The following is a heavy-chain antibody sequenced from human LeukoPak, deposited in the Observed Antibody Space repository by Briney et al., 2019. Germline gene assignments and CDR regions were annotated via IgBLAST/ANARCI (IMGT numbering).Heavy chain of an antibody. D-gene: IGHD2-21*02. Sequence: PGGSLRLSCAASGFTFSSYAMSWVRQAPGKGLEWVSAISGSGASTYYADSVKGRFTISRDNSKNTLYLQMNSLRAEDTAVYYCAKANCGGDCYATPDYWGQGTLVTVSS. CDR1: GFTFSSYA. J-gene: IGHJ4*02. CDR3: AKANCGGDCYATPDY. V-gene: IGHV3-23*01. CDR2: ISGSGAST.